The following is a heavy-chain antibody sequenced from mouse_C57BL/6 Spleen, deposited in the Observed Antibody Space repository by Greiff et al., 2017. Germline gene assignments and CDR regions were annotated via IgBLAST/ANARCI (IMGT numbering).Heavy chain of an antibody. D-gene: IGHD1-1*02. V-gene: IGHV3-6*01. Sequence: EVKLMESGPGLVKPSQSLSLTCSVTGYSITSGYYWNWIRQFPGNKLEWMGYISYDGSNNYNPSLKNRISITRDTSKNQFFLKLNSVTTEDTATYYCARDGVGNYWGQGTTLTVSS. CDR2: ISYDGSN. CDR3: ARDGVGNY. CDR1: GYSITSGYY. J-gene: IGHJ2*01.